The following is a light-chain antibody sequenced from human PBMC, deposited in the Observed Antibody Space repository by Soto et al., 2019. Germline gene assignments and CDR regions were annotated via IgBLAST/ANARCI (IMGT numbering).Light chain of an antibody. CDR3: SSYAGSNNWV. CDR2: EVS. Sequence: QSVLTQSPSASGSPGQSVTISCTGTSSDVGNYKYVSWYQQHPGKAPKLMIYEVSKRTSGVPDRFSGSKSGNTASLTVSGLQAEDEADYYCSSYAGSNNWVFGGGTKLTVL. V-gene: IGLV2-8*01. J-gene: IGLJ3*02. CDR1: SSDVGNYKY.